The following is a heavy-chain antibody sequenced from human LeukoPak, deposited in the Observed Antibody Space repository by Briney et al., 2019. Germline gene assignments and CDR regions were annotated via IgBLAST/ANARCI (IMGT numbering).Heavy chain of an antibody. J-gene: IGHJ2*01. Sequence: PGGSLRLSCAASGFTVSSNYMSWVRQAPGKGLEWVSVIYSSGSTYYADSVKGRFTISRDNSKNTLYLQMNSLRAEDTAVYYCARVNSGYYFTNWYFDLWGRGTLVTVSS. CDR1: GFTVSSNY. V-gene: IGHV3-53*01. CDR2: IYSSGST. CDR3: ARVNSGYYFTNWYFDL. D-gene: IGHD3-22*01.